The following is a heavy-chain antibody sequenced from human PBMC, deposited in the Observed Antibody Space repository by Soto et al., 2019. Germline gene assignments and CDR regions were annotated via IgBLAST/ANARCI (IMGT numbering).Heavy chain of an antibody. Sequence: GGSLRLSCAASGFPFYSYSMNWVRQAPGRGLEWISYIAGGGHTIYYADSVKGRFTISRDDAKSSLYLQMNSLRDDDTAIYFCARDPISGSFDYWGQGTLVTVSS. D-gene: IGHD6-19*01. V-gene: IGHV3-48*02. CDR2: IAGGGHTI. J-gene: IGHJ4*02. CDR3: ARDPISGSFDY. CDR1: GFPFYSYS.